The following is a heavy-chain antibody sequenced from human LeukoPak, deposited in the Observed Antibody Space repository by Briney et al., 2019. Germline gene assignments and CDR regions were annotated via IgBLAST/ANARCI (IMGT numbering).Heavy chain of an antibody. Sequence: SETLSLTCTVSGGSISSYYWSWIRQPPGKGLEWIGYIYYSGSTNYNPSLKSRVTISVDTSKNQFSLKLSSVTAADTAVYYCARDGTPAAAGTEFDYWGQGTLVTVSS. CDR1: GGSISSYY. CDR2: IYYSGST. J-gene: IGHJ4*02. D-gene: IGHD6-13*01. CDR3: ARDGTPAAAGTEFDY. V-gene: IGHV4-59*01.